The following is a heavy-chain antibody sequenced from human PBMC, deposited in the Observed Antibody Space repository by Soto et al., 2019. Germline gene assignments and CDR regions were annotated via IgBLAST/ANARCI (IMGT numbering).Heavy chain of an antibody. CDR2: VHYSGST. J-gene: IGHJ4*02. D-gene: IGHD3-10*01. V-gene: IGHV4-59*12. CDR1: GASISSYY. Sequence: QVQLQESGPGLVKPSETLSLTCTVSGASISSYYWSWIRQSPQKGLECIGYVHYSGSTNYRPSLKSQVTMSVDRAKNQFSLKLTSVTAADTAVYYCARDNGSGSYRGTYVDWGQGILVTVSS. CDR3: ARDNGSGSYRGTYVD.